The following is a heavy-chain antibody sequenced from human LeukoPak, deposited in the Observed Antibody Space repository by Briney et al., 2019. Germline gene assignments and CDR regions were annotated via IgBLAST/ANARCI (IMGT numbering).Heavy chain of an antibody. CDR1: GFTLSSYG. CDR2: IWYDGSNK. Sequence: HPGRSLRLSCAASGFTLSSYGMHWVRQARGKGMEWVAVIWYDGSNKYYADSVKGRFTISRDNSKNTLYLQMNSLRAEDTAVYYCASNIVGATFDYWGQGTLVTVSS. D-gene: IGHD1-26*01. V-gene: IGHV3-33*01. J-gene: IGHJ4*02. CDR3: ASNIVGATFDY.